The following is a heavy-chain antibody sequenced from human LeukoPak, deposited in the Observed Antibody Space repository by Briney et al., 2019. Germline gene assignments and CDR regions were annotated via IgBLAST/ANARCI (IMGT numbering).Heavy chain of an antibody. D-gene: IGHD6-25*01. Sequence: GGSLRLSCAASGFTFSSYAMSWVRQAPGKGLEWVSAISGSGGSTYYADSVKGRFTISRDNSKNTLYLQMNSLRVVDTAVYYCAKVGGRKGEYFQHWGQGTLVTVSS. CDR2: ISGSGGST. CDR3: AKVGGRKGEYFQH. J-gene: IGHJ1*01. CDR1: GFTFSSYA. V-gene: IGHV3-23*01.